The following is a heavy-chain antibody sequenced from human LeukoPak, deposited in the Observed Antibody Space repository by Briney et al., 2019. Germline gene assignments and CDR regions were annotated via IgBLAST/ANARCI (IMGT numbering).Heavy chain of an antibody. V-gene: IGHV4-34*01. J-gene: IGHJ6*02. D-gene: IGHD3-16*01. CDR1: GGSFSGYY. CDR3: ARDTIYDYVWGSGGYYYYGMDV. Sequence: SETLSLTCAVYGGSFSGYYWSWIRQPPGKGLEWIGEINHSGSTNYNPSLKSRVTISVDTSKNQFSLKLSSVTAADTAVYYCARDTIYDYVWGSGGYYYYGMDVWGQGTTVTVSS. CDR2: INHSGST.